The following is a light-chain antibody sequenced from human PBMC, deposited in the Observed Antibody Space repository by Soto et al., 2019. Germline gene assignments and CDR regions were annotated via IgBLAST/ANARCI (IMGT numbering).Light chain of an antibody. CDR2: DAS. CDR3: QRVRYSST. V-gene: IGKV1-13*02. J-gene: IGKJ3*01. Sequence: AIQLTQSPSSLSASVGDRVTITCRASQAISSALAWYQQKAGKPLKLLIYDASNLESGVPSRFSGSVSRTDFNLTISSLQAEYFATYYCQRVRYSSTSGPGTIVDFK. CDR1: QAISSA.